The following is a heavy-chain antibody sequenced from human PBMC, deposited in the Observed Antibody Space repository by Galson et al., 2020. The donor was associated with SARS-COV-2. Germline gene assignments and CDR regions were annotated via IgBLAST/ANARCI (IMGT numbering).Heavy chain of an antibody. Sequence: SETLSLTCTVSGGSISSSSYYWGWIRQPPGKGLEWIGSIYYSGSTYYNPSLKSRVTISVDTSKNQFSLKLSSVTAADTAVYYCARHGAYYGYYFDYWGQGTLVTVSS. CDR3: ARHGAYYGYYFDY. V-gene: IGHV4-39*01. J-gene: IGHJ4*02. CDR2: IYYSGST. D-gene: IGHD3-10*01. CDR1: GGSISSSSYY.